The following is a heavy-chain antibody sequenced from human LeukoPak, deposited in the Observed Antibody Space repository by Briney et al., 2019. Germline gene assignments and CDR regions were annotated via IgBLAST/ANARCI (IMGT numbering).Heavy chain of an antibody. D-gene: IGHD3-10*01. J-gene: IGHJ4*02. CDR1: GSSISSYY. CDR2: IYYSGST. Sequence: SETLSLTCTVSGSSISSYYWSWIRQPPGKGLEWIGYIYYSGSTNYNPSLKSRVTISVDTSKNQFSLKVSSVTAADTAVYYCASNYYGSGSLDYWGRGNLVTVSS. CDR3: ASNYYGSGSLDY. V-gene: IGHV4-59*08.